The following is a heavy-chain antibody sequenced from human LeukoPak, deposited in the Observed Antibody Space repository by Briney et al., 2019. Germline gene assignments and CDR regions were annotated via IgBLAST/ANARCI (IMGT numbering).Heavy chain of an antibody. J-gene: IGHJ4*02. Sequence: SETLSLTCAVSGGSISSGGYSWSWIRQPPGKGLEWIGCIYHSGSTYYNPSLKSRVTISVDRSKNQFSLKLSSVTAADTAVYYCAREASGSGGYYFDYWGQGTLVTVSS. CDR3: AREASGSGGYYFDY. CDR1: GGSISSGGYS. V-gene: IGHV4-30-2*01. D-gene: IGHD3-10*01. CDR2: IYHSGST.